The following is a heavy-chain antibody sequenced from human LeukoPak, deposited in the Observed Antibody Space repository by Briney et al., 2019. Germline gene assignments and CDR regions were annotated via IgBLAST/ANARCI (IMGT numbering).Heavy chain of an antibody. V-gene: IGHV4-30-2*01. Sequence: SETLSLTCTVSGASITSGGYYWRWIRQPPGKGLEWIGYIYHSGSTYYNPSLKSRVTISVDRSKNQFSLKLSSVTAADTAVYYCVTYYFDSSGPKKNYWGQGTLVTVSS. CDR3: VTYYFDSSGPKKNY. D-gene: IGHD3-22*01. J-gene: IGHJ4*02. CDR1: GASITSGGYY. CDR2: IYHSGST.